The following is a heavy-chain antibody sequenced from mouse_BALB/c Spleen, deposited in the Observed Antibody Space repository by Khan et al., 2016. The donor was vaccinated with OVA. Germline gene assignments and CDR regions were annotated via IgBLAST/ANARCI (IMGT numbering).Heavy chain of an antibody. J-gene: IGHJ4*01. CDR1: GYTFSSYW. D-gene: IGHD2-14*01. CDR2: ILPGRGNI. Sequence: QVQLKESGAELMKPGASVKISCKASGYTFSSYWIEWVKQRPGHGLEWIGEILPGRGNINYNEKFKGKATFTADTSSNIAYMQLNSLTSEDSAVYSCASGAGTTYGMDYWGQGTSVTVSS. V-gene: IGHV1-9*01. CDR3: ASGAGTTYGMDY.